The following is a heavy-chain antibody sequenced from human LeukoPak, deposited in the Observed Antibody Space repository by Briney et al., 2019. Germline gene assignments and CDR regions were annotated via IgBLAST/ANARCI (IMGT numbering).Heavy chain of an antibody. Sequence: SETLSLTCAVYGGSFSGYYWSWIRQPPGKGLEWIGEINHSGSTNYNPSLKIRVTISVDTSKNQFSLKLSSVTAADTAVYYCARVGVFGSSSPFDYWGQGTLVTVSS. V-gene: IGHV4-34*01. D-gene: IGHD6-13*01. CDR3: ARVGVFGSSSPFDY. CDR2: INHSGST. CDR1: GGSFSGYY. J-gene: IGHJ4*02.